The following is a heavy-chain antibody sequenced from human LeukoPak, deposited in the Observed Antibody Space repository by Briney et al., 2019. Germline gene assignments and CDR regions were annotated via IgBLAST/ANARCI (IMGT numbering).Heavy chain of an antibody. D-gene: IGHD6-13*01. V-gene: IGHV4-59*01. CDR1: GGSINSYY. Sequence: SETLSLTCTVSGGSINSYYWSWIRQPPGRGLEWIGSIHYSGSTSYNPSLRSRVTISVDKSKNQFFLKLSSVTATDTAVYYCARRVHSSSWSSYFDYWGQEPLVTVSS. J-gene: IGHJ4*02. CDR3: ARRVHSSSWSSYFDY. CDR2: IHYSGST.